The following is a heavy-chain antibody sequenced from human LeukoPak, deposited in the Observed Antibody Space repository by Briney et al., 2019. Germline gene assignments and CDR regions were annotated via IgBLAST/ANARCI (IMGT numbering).Heavy chain of an antibody. CDR3: ARRRGQGSGPSYYYFYMDV. CDR1: DGSISPYY. V-gene: IGHV4-59*01. J-gene: IGHJ6*03. D-gene: IGHD2-8*02. Sequence: PSETLPLTCTVADGSISPYYWSWIRQPPGKGLEWLGYIYHSGSTTYNPSLKSRVTISLDTSKNQISLNLSSVTAADTAVYFCARRRGQGSGPSYYYFYMDVWGKGTTVTVSS. CDR2: IYHSGST.